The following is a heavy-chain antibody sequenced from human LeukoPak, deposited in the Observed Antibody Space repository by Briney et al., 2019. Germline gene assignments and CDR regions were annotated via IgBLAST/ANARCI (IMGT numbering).Heavy chain of an antibody. J-gene: IGHJ6*03. D-gene: IGHD3-10*01. V-gene: IGHV1-46*01. CDR3: AREAYDSGSFRTDYYYMDV. Sequence: ASVKVSCKASGYTFTSYYMHWVRQAPGQGLEWMGIINPSGGSTSYAQKFQGRVTMTRDMSTSTVYMELSSLRSDDTAVYYCAREAYDSGSFRTDYYYMDVWVKGTTVTISS. CDR1: GYTFTSYY. CDR2: INPSGGST.